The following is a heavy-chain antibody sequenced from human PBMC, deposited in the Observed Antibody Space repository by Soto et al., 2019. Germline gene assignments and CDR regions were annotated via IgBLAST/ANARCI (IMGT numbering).Heavy chain of an antibody. Sequence: GGSLRLSCVASGFDFSDFHISWVRQAPGKGLEWISYISSSLGHTDYADSVKGRFTTSRDNAKSSVFLEMSDLRSHDTAVYYCAANWNFRLNFWGLGTLVTVSS. D-gene: IGHD1-1*01. CDR2: ISSSLGHT. CDR1: GFDFSDFH. V-gene: IGHV3-11*03. J-gene: IGHJ4*02. CDR3: AANWNFRLNF.